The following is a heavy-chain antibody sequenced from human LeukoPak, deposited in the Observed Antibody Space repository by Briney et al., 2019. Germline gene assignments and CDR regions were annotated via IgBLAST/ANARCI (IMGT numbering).Heavy chain of an antibody. Sequence: PSETLSLTCTVSGGSISSYYWSWIRQPAGKGLDWIGRIYTSGSTNYNPSLKSRVTMSVDTSKNQFSLKLSSVTAADTAVYYCATATPRWYEDAFDIWGQGTMVTVSS. V-gene: IGHV4-4*07. J-gene: IGHJ3*02. CDR1: GGSISSYY. CDR3: ATATPRWYEDAFDI. D-gene: IGHD6-13*01. CDR2: IYTSGST.